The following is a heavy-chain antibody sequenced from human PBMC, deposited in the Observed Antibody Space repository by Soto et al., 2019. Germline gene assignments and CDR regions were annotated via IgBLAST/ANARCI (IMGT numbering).Heavy chain of an antibody. D-gene: IGHD1-1*01. CDR1: GFTLGNYW. J-gene: IGHJ4*02. V-gene: IGHV3-74*01. CDR2: INDYWTTI. Sequence: EVQLVESGGGLVQSGGSLRLSCAASGFTLGNYWMHWVRQAPGKGLVWVSRINDYWTTINYAESVEGRFIISRDDAKSEVYLQMNNLRAEDSAVYYCARGGLEPFDYWGQGALVTVSS. CDR3: ARGGLEPFDY.